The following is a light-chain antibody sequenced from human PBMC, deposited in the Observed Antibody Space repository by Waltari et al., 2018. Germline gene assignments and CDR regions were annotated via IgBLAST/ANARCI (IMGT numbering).Light chain of an antibody. Sequence: SYELTQPPSVSVSPGQTARITCSGDALPKQYASWYQQKPGQAPVLVIFKDNKSPSGIPERFSGSSSGTTGTLTISGVQAEDEADYFCQSTDFIDTPFVIFGGGTKLTVL. CDR3: QSTDFIDTPFVI. CDR1: ALPKQY. J-gene: IGLJ2*01. CDR2: KDN. V-gene: IGLV3-25*03.